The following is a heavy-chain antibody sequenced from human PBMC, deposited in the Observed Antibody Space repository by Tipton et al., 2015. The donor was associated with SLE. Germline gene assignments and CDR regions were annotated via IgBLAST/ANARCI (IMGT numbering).Heavy chain of an antibody. CDR2: INNSGST. CDR1: GGSFSGYY. J-gene: IGHJ4*02. Sequence: TLSLTCAVYGGSFSGYYWSWIRQPPGKGLEWIGEINNSGSTNYNPSLKSRVTISVDTSKNQFSLKLSSVTAADTAVYYCARGRESGYDFWSGYYYFDYWGQGTLVTVSS. D-gene: IGHD3-3*01. V-gene: IGHV4-34*01. CDR3: ARGRESGYDFWSGYYYFDY.